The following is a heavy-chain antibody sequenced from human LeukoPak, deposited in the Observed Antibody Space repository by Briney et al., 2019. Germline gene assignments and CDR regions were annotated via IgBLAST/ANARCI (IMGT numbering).Heavy chain of an antibody. CDR2: ISSSSSTI. D-gene: IGHD6-19*01. Sequence: PGRSLRLSCAASGFTFSSYSMNWVRQAPGKGLEWVSYISSSSSTIYYADSVKGRFTISRDNAKNSLYLQMNSLRAEDTAVYYCARESPVSGWLWGQGTLVTVSS. V-gene: IGHV3-48*01. CDR1: GFTFSSYS. J-gene: IGHJ4*02. CDR3: ARESPVSGWL.